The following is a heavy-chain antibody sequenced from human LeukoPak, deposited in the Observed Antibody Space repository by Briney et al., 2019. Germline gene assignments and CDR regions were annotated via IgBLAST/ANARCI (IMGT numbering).Heavy chain of an antibody. CDR1: GYTFTSYD. CDR2: INPNSGNT. J-gene: IGHJ6*03. V-gene: IGHV1-8*01. CDR3: ARGPNYAFWSGSYYYYMDV. Sequence: ASVKVSCKASGYTFTSYDINWVRQATGQGLEWMGRINPNSGNTGYAQKFQGRVTMTRSTSINTAYMELSSLRSEDTAVYYCARGPNYAFWSGSYYYYMDVWGKGTTVTVSS. D-gene: IGHD3-3*01.